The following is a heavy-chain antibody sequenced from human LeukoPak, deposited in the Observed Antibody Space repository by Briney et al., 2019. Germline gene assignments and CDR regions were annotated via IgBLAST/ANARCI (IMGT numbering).Heavy chain of an antibody. CDR3: ARRYCSSTSCYYFDY. D-gene: IGHD2-2*01. Sequence: ASVKVSCKASGGTFRTYAISWVRQAPGQGLEWMGGIIPIFGTANYAQKFQGRVTIAADESTSTAYMELSRLRSDDTAVYYCARRYCSSTSCYYFDYWGQGTLVTVSS. J-gene: IGHJ4*02. V-gene: IGHV1-69*13. CDR2: IIPIFGTA. CDR1: GGTFRTYA.